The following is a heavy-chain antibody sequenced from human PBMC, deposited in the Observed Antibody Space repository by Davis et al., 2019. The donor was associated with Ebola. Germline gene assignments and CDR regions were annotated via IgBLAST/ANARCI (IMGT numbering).Heavy chain of an antibody. J-gene: IGHJ1*01. CDR1: GGSIISSSSY. V-gene: IGHV4-39*07. CDR3: ARAGYSSGWYGIYFQH. D-gene: IGHD6-19*01. CDR2: IYYSGIT. Sequence: MPSETLSLTCTVSGGSIISSSSYWGWIRQPPRKGLEWIGSIYYSGITYYNPSLKSRVTISVDTSKNQFSLKLSSVTAADTAVYYCARAGYSSGWYGIYFQHWGQGTLVTVSS.